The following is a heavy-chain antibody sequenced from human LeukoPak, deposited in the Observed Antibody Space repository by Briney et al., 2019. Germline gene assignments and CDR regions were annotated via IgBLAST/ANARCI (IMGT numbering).Heavy chain of an antibody. CDR1: GFTFSSYD. CDR3: ARDDFAGDSSGYIDY. J-gene: IGHJ4*02. V-gene: IGHV3-33*01. Sequence: GGSLRLSCAASGFTFSSYDMHWVRQAPGKGLEWVALIWYDGSNKNYADSVKGRFTISRDNSKNTLFLQMNSLRAEDTAVYYCARDDFAGDSSGYIDYWGQGTLVTVSS. D-gene: IGHD3-22*01. CDR2: IWYDGSNK.